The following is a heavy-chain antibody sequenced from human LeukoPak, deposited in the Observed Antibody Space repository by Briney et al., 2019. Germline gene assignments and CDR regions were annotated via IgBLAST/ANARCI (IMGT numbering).Heavy chain of an antibody. V-gene: IGHV1-46*01. CDR3: ARYSIVVADPDAFDI. J-gene: IGHJ3*02. CDR2: INPSGGST. D-gene: IGHD3-22*01. CDR1: GYTFTSYY. Sequence: ASVKVSCKASGYTFTSYYMHWVRQAPGQGLEWMGIINPSGGSTSYAQKFQGRVTITADKSTSTAYMELSSLRSEDTAVYYCARYSIVVADPDAFDIWGQGTMVTVSS.